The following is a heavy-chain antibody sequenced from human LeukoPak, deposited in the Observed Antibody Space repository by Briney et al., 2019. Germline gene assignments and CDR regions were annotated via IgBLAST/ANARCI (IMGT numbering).Heavy chain of an antibody. CDR3: AKDRGIVGAILDY. D-gene: IGHD1-26*01. J-gene: IGHJ4*02. CDR2: ISGSGGST. V-gene: IGHV3-23*01. CDR1: GFTFSSYS. Sequence: GGSLRLSCAASGFTFSSYSMNWVRQAPGKGLEWVSAISGSGGSTYYADSVKGRFTISRDNSKNTLYLQMNSLRAEDTAVYYCAKDRGIVGAILDYWGQGTLVTVSS.